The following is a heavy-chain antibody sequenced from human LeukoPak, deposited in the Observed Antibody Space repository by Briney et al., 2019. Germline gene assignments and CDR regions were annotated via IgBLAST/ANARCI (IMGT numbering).Heavy chain of an antibody. CDR2: IYYSGST. D-gene: IGHD6-6*01. Sequence: PSETLSLTCTVSGGSISSGGYYWSWTRQHPGKGLEWIGYIYYSGSTYYNPSLKSRVTISVDTSKNQFSLKLSSVTAADTAVYYCARGRLAARQYYFDYWGQGTLVTVSS. CDR1: GGSISSGGYY. CDR3: ARGRLAARQYYFDY. J-gene: IGHJ4*02. V-gene: IGHV4-31*03.